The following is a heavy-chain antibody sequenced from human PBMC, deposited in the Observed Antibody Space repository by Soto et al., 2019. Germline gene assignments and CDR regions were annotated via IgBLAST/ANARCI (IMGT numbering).Heavy chain of an antibody. CDR1: GDSISSNSNF. V-gene: IGHV4-39*01. CDR3: ARRGYCGSDCYSFDF. CDR2: IYYTGTT. D-gene: IGHD2-21*02. Sequence: SETLSLTCTVSGDSISSNSNFWGWIRQPPGQGLEWIGTIYYTGTTYYSPSLESRVTISVDTSENQFSLRLTSVTAADTAVYYCARRGYCGSDCYSFDFWGHRTLVTVSS. J-gene: IGHJ4*01.